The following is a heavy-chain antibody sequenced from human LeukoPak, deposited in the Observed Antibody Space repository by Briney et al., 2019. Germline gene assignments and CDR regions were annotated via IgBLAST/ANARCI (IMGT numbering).Heavy chain of an antibody. D-gene: IGHD5-12*01. Sequence: PGGSLRLSCAASGFTFSSYAMSWVRQAPGKGLGWVSTISGSGGSTYYADSVKGRFTISRDNSKNTLYLQMNSLRAEDTAVYYCAKPSSIVATIRDYFDYWGQGTRVTVSS. CDR1: GFTFSSYA. CDR2: ISGSGGST. J-gene: IGHJ4*02. V-gene: IGHV3-23*01. CDR3: AKPSSIVATIRDYFDY.